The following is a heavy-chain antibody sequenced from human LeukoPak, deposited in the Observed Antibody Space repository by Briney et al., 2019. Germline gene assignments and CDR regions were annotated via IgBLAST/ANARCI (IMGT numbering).Heavy chain of an antibody. CDR1: GFTFSNYG. J-gene: IGHJ4*02. CDR3: AKDNVAAAGRYFDY. V-gene: IGHV3-30*18. D-gene: IGHD6-13*01. Sequence: PGRSLRLSCAASGFTFSNYGMHWLRQAPDKGLEWVALISYDGSNKYFADSVKGRFTISRDNSKNTLYLQMHSLRAEDTAVYYCAKDNVAAAGRYFDYWGQGTLVTVSS. CDR2: ISYDGSNK.